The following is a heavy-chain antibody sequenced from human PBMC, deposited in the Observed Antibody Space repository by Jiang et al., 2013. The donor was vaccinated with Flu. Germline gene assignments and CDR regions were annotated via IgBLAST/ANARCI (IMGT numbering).Heavy chain of an antibody. CDR2: PRQWEH. Sequence: TLSLTCSVSGASVRNFYWSWIRHAPREGTGVDWVCPRQWEHQLHPSLKSRLIMSVDTSKNQLSLKMRSVTAADTAVYYCVRQGAYGDSIGSRDHFDYWGQGIAVTVSS. D-gene: IGHD4-17*01. J-gene: IGHJ4*02. CDR3: VRQGAYGDSIGSRDHFDY. V-gene: IGHV4-59*08. CDR1: GASVRNFY.